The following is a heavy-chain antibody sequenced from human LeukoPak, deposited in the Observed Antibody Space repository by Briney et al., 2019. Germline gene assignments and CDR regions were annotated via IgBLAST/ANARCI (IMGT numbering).Heavy chain of an antibody. V-gene: IGHV3-7*01. Sequence: PGGSLRLSCAASGFTFSSYWMSWVRQAPGKGLEWVANIKQDGSEKYYVDSVKGRFTISRDNAKNSLYLQMNSLRAEDTAVYYCARDRPYYYDSSGIPLYGMDVWGQGTTVTVSS. CDR1: GFTFSSYW. D-gene: IGHD3-22*01. CDR3: ARDRPYYYDSSGIPLYGMDV. CDR2: IKQDGSEK. J-gene: IGHJ6*02.